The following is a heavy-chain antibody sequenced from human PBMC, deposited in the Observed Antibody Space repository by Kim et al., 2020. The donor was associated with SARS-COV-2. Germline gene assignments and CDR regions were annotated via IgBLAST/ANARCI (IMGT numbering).Heavy chain of an antibody. CDR3: ARHGAAAGSFPYYYYGMDV. CDR1: GGSISSNRYF. V-gene: IGHV4-39*01. Sequence: SETLSLTCTVSGGSISSNRYFWGWIRQPPGKGLEWIGSIYYTGTTYYNPPLKSRVTISVDTAKNQFSLTLSSVTAAATAVYYCARHGAAAGSFPYYYYGMDVCRQGTTVTVSS. J-gene: IGHJ6*02. CDR2: IYYTGTT. D-gene: IGHD6-13*01.